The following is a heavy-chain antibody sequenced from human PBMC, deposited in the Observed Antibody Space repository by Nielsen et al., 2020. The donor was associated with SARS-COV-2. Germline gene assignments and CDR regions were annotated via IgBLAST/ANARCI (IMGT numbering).Heavy chain of an antibody. J-gene: IGHJ4*02. CDR3: ARRGRYCSSTSCYEVYYFDY. V-gene: IGHV1-2*04. CDR2: INPNSGGT. D-gene: IGHD2-2*01. Sequence: WVRQAPGQGLEWMGWINPNSGGTNYAQKFQGWVTMTRDTSISTAYMELSRLRSDDTAVYYCARRGRYCSSTSCYEVYYFDYWGQGTLVTVSS.